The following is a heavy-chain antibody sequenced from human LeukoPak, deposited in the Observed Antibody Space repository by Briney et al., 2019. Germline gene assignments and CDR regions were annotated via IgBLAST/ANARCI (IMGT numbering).Heavy chain of an antibody. Sequence: PGGSLRLSCAASGFTFSSYSMNWVRQAPGKGLEWVSSISSSSSYIYYADSVKGRFTISRDNAKNSLYLQMSSLRAEDTAVYYCARDGTAITYDFWSGYYLYYFDYWGQGTLVTVSS. J-gene: IGHJ4*02. CDR2: ISSSSSYI. CDR1: GFTFSSYS. V-gene: IGHV3-21*01. CDR3: ARDGTAITYDFWSGYYLYYFDY. D-gene: IGHD3-3*01.